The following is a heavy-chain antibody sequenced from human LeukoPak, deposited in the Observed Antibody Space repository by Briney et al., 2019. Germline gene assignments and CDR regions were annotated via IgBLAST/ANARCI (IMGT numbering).Heavy chain of an antibody. Sequence: KTSETLSLTCAVYGGSFSGYYWSWIRQPPGKGLEWIGEINHSGSTNYNPSLKSRVPISVDTSKNQFSLKLSSVTAADTAVYYCARGRSGIRYFDWLLRYFVYWGQGTLVTVSS. J-gene: IGHJ4*02. D-gene: IGHD3-9*01. CDR3: ARGRSGIRYFDWLLRYFVY. CDR1: GGSFSGYY. CDR2: INHSGST. V-gene: IGHV4-34*01.